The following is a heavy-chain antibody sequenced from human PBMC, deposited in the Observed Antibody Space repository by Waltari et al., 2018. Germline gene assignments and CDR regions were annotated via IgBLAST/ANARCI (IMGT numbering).Heavy chain of an antibody. J-gene: IGHJ4*02. CDR2: ISHSAGN. Sequence: VRLPQWGVGLLKPSETLSVTSAVYGGSFSGYHRGWFCQPPGKGLGWVWEISHSAGNNYSPALISPVTISEDTARHQFSLKSSSVTTADAAVYYCARDSGYGSGGGCYHGYFDYWGQGTPLTVSS. CDR1: GGSFSGYH. V-gene: IGHV4-34*01. D-gene: IGHD2-15*01. CDR3: ARDSGYGSGGGCYHGYFDY.